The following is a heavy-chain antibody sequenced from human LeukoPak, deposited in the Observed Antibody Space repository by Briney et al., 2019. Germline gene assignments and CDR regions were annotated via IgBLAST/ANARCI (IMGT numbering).Heavy chain of an antibody. CDR2: IRSKAYGGTT. Sequence: KPGGSLRLSCTASGFTFGDYAMSWFRQAPGKGLEWVGFIRSKAYGGTTEYAASVKGRFTISRDDSKSIAYLQMNSLKTEDTAVYYCTRAIPNGNYYDGSGYYPKYNWFDPWGQGTLVTVSS. J-gene: IGHJ5*01. D-gene: IGHD3-22*01. CDR3: TRAIPNGNYYDGSGYYPKYNWFDP. CDR1: GFTFGDYA. V-gene: IGHV3-49*05.